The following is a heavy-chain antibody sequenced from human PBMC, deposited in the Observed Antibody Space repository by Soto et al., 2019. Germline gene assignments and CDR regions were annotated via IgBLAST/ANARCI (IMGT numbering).Heavy chain of an antibody. CDR1: GFTFSSYW. Sequence: GGSLRLSCAASGFTFSSYWMSWVRQAPGKGLEWVANIKQDGSEKYYVDSVKGRFTISRDNAKNSLYLQMNSLRAEDTAVYYCARAGKGIAVAGTGYYYYGMDLWGQGTTVTVSS. CDR3: ARAGKGIAVAGTGYYYYGMDL. V-gene: IGHV3-7*05. CDR2: IKQDGSEK. D-gene: IGHD6-19*01. J-gene: IGHJ6*02.